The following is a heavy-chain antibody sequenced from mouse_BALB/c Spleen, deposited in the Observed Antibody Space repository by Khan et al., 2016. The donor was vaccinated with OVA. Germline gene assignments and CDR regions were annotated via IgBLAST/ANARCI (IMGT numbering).Heavy chain of an antibody. J-gene: IGHJ3*01. D-gene: IGHD4-1*01. CDR2: ISSGGDYT. V-gene: IGHV5-6*01. CDR3: ADRLTGSFAY. CDR1: GFTFSSYS. Sequence: EVELVESGGDLVKPGGSLKLSCAASGFTFSSYSMSWVRQTPDNRLEWVASISSGGDYTYYPDSVKGRFTISRDNAKNTLYLQMSDLKSEDSAMYYCADRLTGSFAYWGQGTLVTVSA.